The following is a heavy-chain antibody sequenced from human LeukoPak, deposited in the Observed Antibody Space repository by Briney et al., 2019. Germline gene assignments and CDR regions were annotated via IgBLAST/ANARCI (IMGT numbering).Heavy chain of an antibody. J-gene: IGHJ4*02. V-gene: IGHV3-7*01. CDR2: INQDGREK. CDR1: GFTFSNYG. Sequence: GGSLRLSCAASGFTFSNYGMHWIRQAPGKGLEWVANINQDGREKYYVDSVKGRFTISRDNTKNSLYLQMNSLRAEDTAVYYCGRDTYGDGYYWGEGALITVSS. CDR3: GRDTYGDGYY. D-gene: IGHD4-17*01.